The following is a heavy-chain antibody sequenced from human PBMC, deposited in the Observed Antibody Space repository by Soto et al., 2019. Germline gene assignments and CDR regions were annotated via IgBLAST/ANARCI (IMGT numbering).Heavy chain of an antibody. CDR1: GYTFTSYG. CDR2: ISAYNGNT. V-gene: IGHV1-18*01. CDR3: TRDDKQLPSWFDP. J-gene: IGHJ5*02. Sequence: QVQLVQSGAEVKKPGASVKVSCKASGYTFTSYGISWVRQAPGQGLEWMGWISAYNGNTNYAQKLQGRVTRTTDTSTSTAYIEPRTLRSDDTAVYYCTRDDKQLPSWFDPWGQGTLVTVSS. D-gene: IGHD6-6*01.